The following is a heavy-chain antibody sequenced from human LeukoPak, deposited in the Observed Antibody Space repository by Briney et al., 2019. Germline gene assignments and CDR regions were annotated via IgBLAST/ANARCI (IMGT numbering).Heavy chain of an antibody. CDR2: IYYSGST. J-gene: IGHJ1*01. V-gene: IGHV4-39*01. CDR3: ARHSLLPGYCSGGSCSYNREYFQH. D-gene: IGHD2-15*01. Sequence: PSETLSLTCTVSGGSISSSSYYWGWIRQPPGKGLEWIGSIYYSGSTYYNPSLKSRVTISVDTSKNQFSLKLSSVTAADTAVYYCARHSLLPGYCSGGSCSYNREYFQHWGQGTLVTVSS. CDR1: GGSISSSSYY.